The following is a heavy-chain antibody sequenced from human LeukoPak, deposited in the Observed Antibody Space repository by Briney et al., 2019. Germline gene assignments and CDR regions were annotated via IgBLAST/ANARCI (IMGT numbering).Heavy chain of an antibody. CDR2: ISYDGSNK. D-gene: IGHD2-2*01. J-gene: IGHJ4*02. CDR1: GFTFSSYA. Sequence: GGSLRLSCAASGFTFSSYAMHWVRQAPGKGLEWVAVISYDGSNKYYADSVKGRFTISRDNSKNTLYPQMNSLRAEDTAVYYCARDHSSEYQFDYWGQGTLVTVSS. CDR3: ARDHSSEYQFDY. V-gene: IGHV3-30*04.